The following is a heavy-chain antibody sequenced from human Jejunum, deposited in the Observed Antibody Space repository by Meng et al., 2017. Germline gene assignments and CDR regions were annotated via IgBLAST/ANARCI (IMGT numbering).Heavy chain of an antibody. Sequence: QVHLPEACPGLVKPSGTLSLTCEVSGDSISSTSWWDWLRQPPGKGLEWIGEIYHSGRSNFIPSLKSRVSISLDESKNQFSLTLNSVTAADTAVYYCARGVGDIRFGFDYWGQGILVTVSS. CDR2: IYHSGRS. CDR1: GDSISSTSW. V-gene: IGHV4-4*02. CDR3: ARGVGDIRFGFDY. J-gene: IGHJ4*02. D-gene: IGHD3-16*01.